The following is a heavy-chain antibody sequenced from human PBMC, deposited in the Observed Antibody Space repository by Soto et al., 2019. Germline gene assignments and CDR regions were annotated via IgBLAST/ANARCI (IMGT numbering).Heavy chain of an antibody. Sequence: QVQLVQSGAVVEKPGASVKVSCKASGNTFSDYYMYWVRQAPGQGLEWMGIINSGGGSTTYAQKFRGRVIMTRDTSTSTLYMELSSLTSEDTAVYYCARDEVVVATTPGYWGQGTLVTVSS. V-gene: IGHV1-46*01. CDR1: GNTFSDYY. CDR3: ARDEVVVATTPGY. J-gene: IGHJ4*02. D-gene: IGHD2-21*02. CDR2: INSGGGST.